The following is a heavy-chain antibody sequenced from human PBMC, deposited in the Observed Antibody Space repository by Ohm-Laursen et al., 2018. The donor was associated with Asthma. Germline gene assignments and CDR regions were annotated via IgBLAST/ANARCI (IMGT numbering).Heavy chain of an antibody. J-gene: IGHJ4*02. V-gene: IGHV3-9*01. CDR1: GFTFDDYA. CDR3: AKDGYSSGLDY. CDR2: ISWNSGSI. Sequence: SLRLSCTASGFTFDDYAMHWVRQAPGKGLEWVSGISWNSGSIGYADSVKGRFTISRDNAKNSLYLQMNSLRAEDTALYYCAKDGYSSGLDYWGQGTLVTVSS. D-gene: IGHD6-19*01.